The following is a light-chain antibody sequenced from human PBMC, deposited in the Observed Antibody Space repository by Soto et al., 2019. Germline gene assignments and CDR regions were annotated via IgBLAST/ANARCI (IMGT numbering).Light chain of an antibody. CDR1: QSVRRY. V-gene: IGKV3-20*01. J-gene: IGKJ4*01. Sequence: EIVLTQSPATLSSSPGGRATLSCRTSQSVRRYLAWYQQKPGQAPRLLIYGASTRATGIPDRFIGSGSGTDFTLTISRMEHEDFAVFYCQQYGSSPLTFGGGTNVDIK. CDR3: QQYGSSPLT. CDR2: GAS.